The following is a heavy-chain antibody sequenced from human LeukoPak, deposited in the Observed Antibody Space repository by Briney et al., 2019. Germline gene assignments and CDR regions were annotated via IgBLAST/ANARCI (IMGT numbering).Heavy chain of an antibody. Sequence: ASVKVSCKASGGTFSSYAISWVRQAPGQGLEWMGGIIPIFGTANYARKFQGRVTITADESTSTAYMELSSLRSEDTAVYYCARLIPHYYDSSGPNWFDPWGQGTLVTVSS. D-gene: IGHD3-22*01. CDR1: GGTFSSYA. J-gene: IGHJ5*02. CDR2: IIPIFGTA. V-gene: IGHV1-69*01. CDR3: ARLIPHYYDSSGPNWFDP.